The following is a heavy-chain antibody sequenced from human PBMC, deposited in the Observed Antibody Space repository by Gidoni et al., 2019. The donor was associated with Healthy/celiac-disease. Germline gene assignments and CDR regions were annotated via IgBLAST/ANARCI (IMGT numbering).Heavy chain of an antibody. CDR2: IYSGGST. V-gene: IGHV3-53*04. D-gene: IGHD4-17*01. CDR1: GFTVSSNY. J-gene: IGHJ4*02. CDR3: ATDYGGNSGVFDY. Sequence: EVQLVESGGGLVQPGGSLRLSCAPSGFTVSSNYMTGVRQAPGQGLEWVSVIYSGGSTYYADSVKGRFTIARHNSKNTLYLQMNSLRAEDTAVYYCATDYGGNSGVFDYWGQGTLVTVSS.